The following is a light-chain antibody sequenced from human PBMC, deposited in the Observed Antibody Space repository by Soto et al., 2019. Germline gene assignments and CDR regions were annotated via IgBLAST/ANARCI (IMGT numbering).Light chain of an antibody. CDR1: SSDVGSYNL. V-gene: IGLV2-14*02. CDR2: DVT. CDR3: SSYTTRSTLV. J-gene: IGLJ2*01. Sequence: QSALTQPASVSGSPEQSITISCTGTSSDVGSYNLVSWYQQHPGKAPKLVTFDVTHRPPGISDRFSGSKSANTASLTISGLQAADEAFYYCSSYTTRSTLVFGGGTKLTVL.